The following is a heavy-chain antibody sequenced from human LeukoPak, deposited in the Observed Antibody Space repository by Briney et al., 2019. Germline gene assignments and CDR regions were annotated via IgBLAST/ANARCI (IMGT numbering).Heavy chain of an antibody. CDR2: INPSGGST. D-gene: IGHD2-2*01. CDR3: ARVPLGYCSSTSCYGGFDP. V-gene: IGHV1-46*01. CDR1: GGTFSSYA. J-gene: IGHJ5*02. Sequence: ASVKVSCKASGGTFSSYAISWVRQAPGQGLEWMGIINPSGGSTSYAQKFQGRVTMTRDTSTSTVYMELSSLRSEDTAVYYCARVPLGYCSSTSCYGGFDPWGQGTLVTVSS.